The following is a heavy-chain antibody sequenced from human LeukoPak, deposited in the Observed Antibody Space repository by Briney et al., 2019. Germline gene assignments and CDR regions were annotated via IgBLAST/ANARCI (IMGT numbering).Heavy chain of an antibody. V-gene: IGHV3-30*02. J-gene: IGHJ4*02. CDR3: AKDIYYYGSGSYSTFDY. Sequence: GGSLRLSCAASGFTFSSYGMHWVRQAPGKGLEWVAVIWYDGSNKYYADSVKGRFTISRDNSKNTLYLQMNSLRAEDTAVYYCAKDIYYYGSGSYSTFDYWGQGTLVTVSS. CDR1: GFTFSSYG. CDR2: IWYDGSNK. D-gene: IGHD3-10*01.